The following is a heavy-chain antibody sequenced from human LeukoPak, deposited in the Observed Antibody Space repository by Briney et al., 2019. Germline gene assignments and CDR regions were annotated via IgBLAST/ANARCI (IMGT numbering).Heavy chain of an antibody. CDR1: GFTFGSYA. Sequence: GGSLRLSCAASGFTFGSYAMSWVRQVPGKGLEWVSTISGSGGSTYYADSVKGRFTISRDNSKNTLFLQMNSLRAEDTAVYYCAKDDSSGVICDYWGQGALVTVSS. CDR3: AKDDSSGVICDY. V-gene: IGHV3-23*01. CDR2: ISGSGGST. D-gene: IGHD3-22*01. J-gene: IGHJ4*02.